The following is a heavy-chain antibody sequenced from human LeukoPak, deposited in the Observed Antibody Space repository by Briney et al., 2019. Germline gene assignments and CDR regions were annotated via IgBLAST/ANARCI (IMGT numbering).Heavy chain of an antibody. CDR3: AFGYSYGTPFDY. J-gene: IGHJ4*02. CDR2: ISYDGSNK. V-gene: IGHV3-30*03. D-gene: IGHD5-18*01. Sequence: GGSLRLSCAASGFTFSSYGMHWVRQAPGKGLEWVAVISYDGSNKYYADSVKGRFTISRDNSKNTLYLQMNSLRAEDTAVYYCAFGYSYGTPFDYWGQGTLVTVSS. CDR1: GFTFSSYG.